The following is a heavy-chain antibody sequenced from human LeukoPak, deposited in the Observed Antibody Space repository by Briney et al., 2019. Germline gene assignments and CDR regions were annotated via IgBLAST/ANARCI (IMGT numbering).Heavy chain of an antibody. CDR2: INERGTEE. CDR1: GFSFSSFW. D-gene: IGHD1-26*01. CDR3: ARDSGSYYFDY. V-gene: IGHV3-7*03. J-gene: IGHJ4*02. Sequence: GGSLRLSCGASGFSFSSFWMTWVRQPPGKGLEWVANINERGTEEHYVDSVKGRFTISRDNAMNSLYLQMNSLTGEDTAVYYCARDSGSYYFDYWGQGTLVTVSS.